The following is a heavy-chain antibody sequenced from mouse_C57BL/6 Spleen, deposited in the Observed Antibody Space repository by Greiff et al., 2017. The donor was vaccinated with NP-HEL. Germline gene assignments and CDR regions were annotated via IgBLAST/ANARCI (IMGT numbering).Heavy chain of an antibody. CDR1: GYTFTSYW. Sequence: QVQLQQSGAELVKPGASVKMSCKASGYTFTSYWITWVKQRPGQGLEWIGDIYPGSGSTNYNEKFKSKATLTVDTSSSTAYMQLSSLTSEDSAVYYCASSYYYGSSYWYFDVWGTGTTVTVSS. V-gene: IGHV1-55*01. CDR2: IYPGSGST. J-gene: IGHJ1*03. CDR3: ASSYYYGSSYWYFDV. D-gene: IGHD1-1*01.